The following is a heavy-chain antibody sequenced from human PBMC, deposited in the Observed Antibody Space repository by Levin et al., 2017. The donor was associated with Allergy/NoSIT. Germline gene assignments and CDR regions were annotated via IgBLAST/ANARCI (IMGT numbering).Heavy chain of an antibody. D-gene: IGHD3-16*02. CDR2: IHNSGGT. CDR1: GGSLGGYY. V-gene: IGHV4-34*01. CDR3: AGRVRYYDYVWGSYRYNWFDP. Sequence: SETLSLTCAVYGGSLGGYYWTWIRQSPGRGLEWIGEIHNSGGTNYNPSLKSRATISLDTSKNQFSLKLRPVTAADTAVYYCAGRVRYYDYVWGSYRYNWFDPWGQGTLATVSS. J-gene: IGHJ5*02.